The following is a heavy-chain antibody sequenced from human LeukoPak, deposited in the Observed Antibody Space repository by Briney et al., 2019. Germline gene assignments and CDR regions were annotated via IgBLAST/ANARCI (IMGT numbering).Heavy chain of an antibody. CDR1: GFTVRSNY. CDR2: IYSGGST. J-gene: IGHJ6*02. CDR3: AREYSRLYGMDV. Sequence: GGSLRLSCAASGFTVRSNYMSWVRQAPGKGLEWVSVIYSGGSTYYADSVKGRFTISRDNSKNTLYLQMNSLRAEDTAVYYCAREYSRLYGMDVWGQGTTVTVSS. V-gene: IGHV3-66*01. D-gene: IGHD6-13*01.